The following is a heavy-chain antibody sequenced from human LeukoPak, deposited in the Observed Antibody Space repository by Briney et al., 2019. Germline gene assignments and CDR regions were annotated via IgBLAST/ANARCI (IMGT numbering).Heavy chain of an antibody. D-gene: IGHD2-15*01. CDR1: GYTFTSYD. V-gene: IGHV1-8*01. CDR3: ARGDCSGGTCRYWVDY. CDR2: MNSNSGNT. Sequence: ASVKVSCKASGYTFTSYDISWVRQATGQGLEWMGWMNSNSGNTGCTQKFQGRVTMTMNTSISTAYMELSSLRSEDTAVYYCARGDCSGGTCRYWVDYWGQGALVTVSS. J-gene: IGHJ4*02.